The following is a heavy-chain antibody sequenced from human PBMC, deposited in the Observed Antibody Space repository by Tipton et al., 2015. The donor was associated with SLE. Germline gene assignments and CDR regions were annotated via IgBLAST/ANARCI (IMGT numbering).Heavy chain of an antibody. V-gene: IGHV3-9*01. Sequence: SLRLSCAASGFTFADYAMHWVRQAPGKGLEWVSGISWNSGSIGYADSVKGRFTISRDNAKNSLYLQMNSLRAEDTAVYYCAGESTVTTSDYWGQGTLVTVSS. J-gene: IGHJ4*02. CDR1: GFTFADYA. CDR2: ISWNSGSI. D-gene: IGHD4-17*01. CDR3: AGESTVTTSDY.